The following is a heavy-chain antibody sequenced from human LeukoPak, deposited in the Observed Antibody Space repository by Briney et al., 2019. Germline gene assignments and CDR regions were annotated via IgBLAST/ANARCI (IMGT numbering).Heavy chain of an antibody. V-gene: IGHV3-33*06. CDR3: GKVIQHTAATGMGLAS. Sequence: PGGSLRLSCEASGFTFSHYGMHWVRQAPGKGLDWVAVIWYDGSYKYYADSVKGRFTISRDNSKNTVYVQMNDLRAEDTGVYYCGKVIQHTAATGMGLASWGQGTLVTVSS. CDR2: IWYDGSYK. D-gene: IGHD6-13*01. J-gene: IGHJ4*02. CDR1: GFTFSHYG.